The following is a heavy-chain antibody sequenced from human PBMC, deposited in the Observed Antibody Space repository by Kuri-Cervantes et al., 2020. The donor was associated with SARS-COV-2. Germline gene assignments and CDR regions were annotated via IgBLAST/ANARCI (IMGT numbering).Heavy chain of an antibody. J-gene: IGHJ3*02. D-gene: IGHD1-26*01. CDR1: GFTFSSYG. CDR2: ISYDGSNK. V-gene: IGHV3-30*03. CDR3: AGFPVWELLPFDI. Sequence: GESLKISCAASGFTFSSYGMHWVRQAPGQGLEWVAVISYDGSNKYYADSVKGRFTISRDNSKNTLYLQMNSLRPEDTAMYYCAGFPVWELLPFDIWGRGTMVTVSS.